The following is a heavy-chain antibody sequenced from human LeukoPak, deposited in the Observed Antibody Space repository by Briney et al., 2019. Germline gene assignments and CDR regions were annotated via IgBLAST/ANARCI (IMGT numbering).Heavy chain of an antibody. J-gene: IGHJ4*02. V-gene: IGHV4-34*01. CDR3: AVDTPLVSGPFDY. CDR1: GGSFSGYY. Sequence: SETLSLTCAVYGGSFSGYYWSWIRQPPGKGLEWIGEINHRGSTNYNPSLKSRLTISVDTSKNQFSLKLSSVTAADTAVYYCAVDTPLVSGPFDYWGLGTLVTVSS. D-gene: IGHD5-18*01. CDR2: INHRGST.